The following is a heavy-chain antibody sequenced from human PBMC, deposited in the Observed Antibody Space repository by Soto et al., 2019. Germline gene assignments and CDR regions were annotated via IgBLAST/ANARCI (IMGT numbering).Heavy chain of an antibody. D-gene: IGHD3-3*01. CDR1: GGTFSSYA. J-gene: IGHJ6*02. CDR2: IIPIFGTA. Sequence: GASVKVSCKASGGTFSSYAISWVRQAPGQGLEWMGGIIPIFGTANYAQKFQGRVTITADESTSTAYMELSSLRSEDTAVYYCARDGTYYDFWSGSEMGGSYYYYGMDVWGQGTTVTVSS. CDR3: ARDGTYYDFWSGSEMGGSYYYYGMDV. V-gene: IGHV1-69*13.